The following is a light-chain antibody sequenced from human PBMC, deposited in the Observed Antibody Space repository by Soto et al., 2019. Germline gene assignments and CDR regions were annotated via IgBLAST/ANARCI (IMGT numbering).Light chain of an antibody. CDR2: STN. Sequence: QTVVTQEPSLTVSPGGTVTLTCATSTGAVTSGYYPNWFQQKPGRAPRALIYSTNNKYSWTPARFSGSLLGGKAALTLSGVQPEDEADYYCLLYYGGQLGVFGGGSKLTVL. J-gene: IGLJ2*01. V-gene: IGLV7-43*01. CDR3: LLYYGGQLGV. CDR1: TGAVTSGYY.